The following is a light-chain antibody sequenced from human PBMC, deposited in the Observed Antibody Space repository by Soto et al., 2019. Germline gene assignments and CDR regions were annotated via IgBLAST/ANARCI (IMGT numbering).Light chain of an antibody. V-gene: IGKV3-15*01. J-gene: IGKJ2*01. Sequence: EIVLTQSPATLSVSPGERATLSCRASQRVSSNLAWYQQKPGQAPRLLIFGASTRATGIPARFSGSGSGTEFTLTISSLQSEDFAVYYCQQYGNWYTFGQGTKLEIK. CDR1: QRVSSN. CDR2: GAS. CDR3: QQYGNWYT.